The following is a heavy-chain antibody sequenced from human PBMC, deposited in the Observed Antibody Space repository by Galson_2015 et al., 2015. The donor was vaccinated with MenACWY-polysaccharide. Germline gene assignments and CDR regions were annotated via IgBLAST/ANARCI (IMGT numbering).Heavy chain of an antibody. CDR1: GFSLSTSGVG. CDR2: IYWDDDK. V-gene: IGHV2-5*02. D-gene: IGHD2-2*01. J-gene: IGHJ4*02. CDR3: ARSGDYCSSTSCRKDPDS. Sequence: PALVKPTQTLTLTCTFSGFSLSTSGVGVGWIRQPPGKALEWLALIYWDDDKRYSPSLKSRLTITKDTSKNQVVLTMTNMDHVDTPTYYCARSGDYCSSTSCRKDPDSCGQGPLVALSS.